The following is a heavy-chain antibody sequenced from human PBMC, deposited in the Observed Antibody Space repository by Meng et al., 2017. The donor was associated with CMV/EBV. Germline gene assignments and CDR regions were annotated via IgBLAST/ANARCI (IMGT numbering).Heavy chain of an antibody. CDR2: IRYDGSNK. V-gene: IGHV3-30*02. CDR3: AKEDRRGWSKYGMDV. Sequence: GESLKISCAASGFTFSSYGMHWVRQAPGKGLEWVAFIRYDGSNKYYADSVKGRFTISRDNSKNTLYLQMSSLRAEDTAVYYCAKEDRRGWSKYGMDVWGQGTTVTVSS. D-gene: IGHD6-19*01. CDR1: GFTFSSYG. J-gene: IGHJ6*02.